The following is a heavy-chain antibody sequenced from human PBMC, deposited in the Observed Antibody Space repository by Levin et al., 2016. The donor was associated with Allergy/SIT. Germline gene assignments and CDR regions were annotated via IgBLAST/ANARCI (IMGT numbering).Heavy chain of an antibody. CDR3: ARLHIPEDAFDI. J-gene: IGHJ3*02. V-gene: IGHV5-10-1*01. Sequence: VRQMPGKGLEWMERIDPSDSYTNYSPSFQGHVTISADKSISTAYLQWSSLKASDTAMYYCARLHIPEDAFDIWGQGTMVTVSS. CDR2: IDPSDSYT. D-gene: IGHD2-21*01.